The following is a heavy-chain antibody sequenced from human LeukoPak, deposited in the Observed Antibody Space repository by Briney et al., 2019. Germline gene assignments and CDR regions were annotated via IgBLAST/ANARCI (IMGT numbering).Heavy chain of an antibody. J-gene: IGHJ4*02. CDR2: VIPIFGTA. D-gene: IGHD4-17*01. V-gene: IGHV1-69*01. CDR3: ASAWMYGDYVQYYFDY. CDR1: GGTFSSYA. Sequence: ASVKVSCKASGGTFSSYAISWVRQAPGQGLEWIGGVIPIFGTANYAQKFQGRVTITADESTSTAYMELSSLRSEDTAVYYCASAWMYGDYVQYYFDYWGQGTLVTVSS.